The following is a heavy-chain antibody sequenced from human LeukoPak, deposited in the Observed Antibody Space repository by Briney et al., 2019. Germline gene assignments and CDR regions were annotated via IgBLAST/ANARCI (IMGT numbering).Heavy chain of an antibody. CDR3: AREDANYYDSSGYYLGY. CDR1: GGSISSYY. D-gene: IGHD3-22*01. V-gene: IGHV4-4*07. Sequence: SETLSLTCTVSGGSISSYYWSWIRQPARKGLEWIGRIYTSGSTNYNPSLKSRVTMSVDTSKNQFSLKLSSVTAADTAVYYCAREDANYYDSSGYYLGYWGQGALVTVSS. J-gene: IGHJ4*02. CDR2: IYTSGST.